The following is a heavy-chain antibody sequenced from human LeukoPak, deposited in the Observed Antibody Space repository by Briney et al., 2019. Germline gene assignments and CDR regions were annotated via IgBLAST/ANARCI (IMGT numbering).Heavy chain of an antibody. V-gene: IGHV4-34*01. D-gene: IGHD2-2*01. Sequence: KPSENPSPTLAVLGGSFRGYYWGLIRQPPREGPGGVWGIHHSGSTNYNPSLKSRVTISVDTSKNQFSLKLSSVTAADTAVYYCARGRGVVVPAALDPYYFDYWGQGTLVTVSS. CDR2: HHSGST. CDR3: ARGRGVVVPAALDPYYFDY. J-gene: IGHJ4*02. CDR1: GGSFRGYY.